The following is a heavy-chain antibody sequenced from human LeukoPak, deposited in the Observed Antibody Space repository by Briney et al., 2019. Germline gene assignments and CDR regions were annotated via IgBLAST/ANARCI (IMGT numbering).Heavy chain of an antibody. J-gene: IGHJ4*02. Sequence: ASVKVSCKASGGTINSYTFSWVRQAPGQGLEWMGGIIPIFGTTNYAQKFQGRVTITADESTSTVYMEINILKYDDTAVYYCARGVYEGSSWYNPVDYWGQGTLVTVSS. CDR3: ARGVYEGSSWYNPVDY. CDR2: IIPIFGTT. CDR1: GGTINSYT. D-gene: IGHD6-13*01. V-gene: IGHV1-69*13.